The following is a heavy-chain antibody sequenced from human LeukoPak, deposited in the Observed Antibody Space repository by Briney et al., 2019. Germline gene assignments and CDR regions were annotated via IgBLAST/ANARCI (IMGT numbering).Heavy chain of an antibody. V-gene: IGHV3-53*01. CDR3: ARDMGMMVAAAFDY. CDR1: GFTVSSNY. D-gene: IGHD6-13*01. J-gene: IGHJ4*02. CDR2: IYSGGST. Sequence: PGGSLRLSCAASGFTVSSNYMSWVRQAPGKGLEWASVIYSGGSTYYADSVKGRFTISRDNSKNTLYLQMNSLRAEDTAVYYCARDMGMMVAAAFDYWGQGTLVTVSS.